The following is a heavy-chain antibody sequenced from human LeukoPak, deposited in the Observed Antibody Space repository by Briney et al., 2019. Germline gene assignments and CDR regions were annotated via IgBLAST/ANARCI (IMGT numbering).Heavy chain of an antibody. CDR2: INPNSGGT. J-gene: IGHJ3*02. Sequence: ASVKVSRKASGYTFTCYYMHWVRQAPGQGLEWMGWINPNSGGTNYAQKFQGRVTMTRDTSISTAYMELSRLRSDDTAVYYCARGKGRYYDSSGYVNAFDIWGQGTMVTVSS. D-gene: IGHD3-22*01. V-gene: IGHV1-2*02. CDR1: GYTFTCYY. CDR3: ARGKGRYYDSSGYVNAFDI.